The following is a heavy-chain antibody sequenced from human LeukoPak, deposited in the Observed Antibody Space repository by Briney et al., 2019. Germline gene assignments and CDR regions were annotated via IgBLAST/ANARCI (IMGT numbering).Heavy chain of an antibody. Sequence: SGTLSLTCTVSGGSISSYYWSWIRQPPGKGLEWIGYIYYSGSTNYNPSLKSRVTISVDTSKNQFSLKLSAVTAADTALYYCASEGRYYDFWSGYYTRSHWFDPWGQGTLVTVSS. CDR2: IYYSGST. CDR1: GGSISSYY. CDR3: ASEGRYYDFWSGYYTRSHWFDP. V-gene: IGHV4-59*01. J-gene: IGHJ5*02. D-gene: IGHD3-3*01.